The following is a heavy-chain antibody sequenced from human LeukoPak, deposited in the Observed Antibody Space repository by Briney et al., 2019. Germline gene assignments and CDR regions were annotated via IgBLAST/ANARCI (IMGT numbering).Heavy chain of an antibody. CDR1: GFTFSSYG. D-gene: IGHD6-19*01. V-gene: IGHV3-33*01. CDR3: ARGYSSGWFYFDY. J-gene: IGHJ4*02. CDR2: IWYDGSNK. Sequence: PGRSLRLSCAASGFTFSSYGMHWVRQAPGKGLEWVAVIWYDGSNKYYADSVKGRFTISRDNSKNTPYLQMNSLRAEDTAVYYCARGYSSGWFYFDYWGQGTLVTVSS.